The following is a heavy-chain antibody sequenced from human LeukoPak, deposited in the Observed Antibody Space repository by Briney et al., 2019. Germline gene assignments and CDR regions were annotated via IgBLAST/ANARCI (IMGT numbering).Heavy chain of an antibody. CDR2: IWYDASRV. CDR3: ASYYGSGLFDY. D-gene: IGHD3-10*01. J-gene: IGHJ4*02. V-gene: IGHV3-30*02. CDR1: GFTFTSYT. Sequence: GESLKISCVASGFTFTSYTMHWVRQAPGKGLEWVASIWYDASRVYYAGSVKGQFTISRDNSKNTLYLQMNSLRAEDTAVYYCASYYGSGLFDYWGQGTLVTVSS.